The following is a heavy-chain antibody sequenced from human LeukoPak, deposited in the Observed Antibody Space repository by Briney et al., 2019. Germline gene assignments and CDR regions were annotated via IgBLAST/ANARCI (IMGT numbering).Heavy chain of an antibody. V-gene: IGHV4-30-4*01. D-gene: IGHD6-13*01. J-gene: IGHJ3*02. CDR3: ARGGYSSSWYGDAFDI. Sequence: SETPSLTCTVSGGSISSGDYYWSWIRQPPGKGLEWIGYIYYSGSTYYNPSLKSRVTISVDTSKNQFSLKLSSVTAADTAVYYCARGGYSSSWYGDAFDIWGQGTMVTVSS. CDR2: IYYSGST. CDR1: GGSISSGDYY.